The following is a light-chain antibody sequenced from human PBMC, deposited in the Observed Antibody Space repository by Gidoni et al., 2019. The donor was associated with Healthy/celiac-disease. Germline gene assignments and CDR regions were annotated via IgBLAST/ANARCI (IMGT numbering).Light chain of an antibody. CDR1: SSDVGGYNY. Sequence: GTSSDVGGYNYVSWYQQHPGKAPKLMIYEVSNRPSGVSNRFSGSKSGNTASLTISGLQAEDEADYYCSSYTSSSTPYVFGTGTKVTVL. J-gene: IGLJ1*01. V-gene: IGLV2-14*01. CDR2: EVS. CDR3: SSYTSSSTPYV.